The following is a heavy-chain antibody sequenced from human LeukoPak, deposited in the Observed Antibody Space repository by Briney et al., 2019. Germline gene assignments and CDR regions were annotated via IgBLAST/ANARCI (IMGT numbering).Heavy chain of an antibody. CDR2: IWYDGSNK. V-gene: IGHV3-33*06. Sequence: GGSLRLSCAASGFTFSSYGMHWVRQAPGKGLEWVAVIWYDGSNKYYADSVKGRFTISRDNSKNTLYLQMNSLRAEDTAVYYCAKGLVPAAIRVVDYWGQGTLLTVSS. CDR1: GFTFSSYG. J-gene: IGHJ4*02. CDR3: AKGLVPAAIRVVDY. D-gene: IGHD2-2*01.